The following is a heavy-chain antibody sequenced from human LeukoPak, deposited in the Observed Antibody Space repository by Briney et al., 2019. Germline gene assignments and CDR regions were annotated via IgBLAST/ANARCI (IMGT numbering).Heavy chain of an antibody. V-gene: IGHV4-38-2*02. CDR1: GYSISSGYY. CDR3: ARGAFRTIVVGTRYYYYMDV. D-gene: IGHD3-22*01. CDR2: IYYSGST. Sequence: SETLSLTCTVSGYSISSGYYWGWIRQPPGKGLEWIGNIYYSGSTNYNPSLKSRVTISVDTSKNQFSLKLSSVTAADTAVYYCARGAFRTIVVGTRYYYYMDVWGKGTTVTVSS. J-gene: IGHJ6*03.